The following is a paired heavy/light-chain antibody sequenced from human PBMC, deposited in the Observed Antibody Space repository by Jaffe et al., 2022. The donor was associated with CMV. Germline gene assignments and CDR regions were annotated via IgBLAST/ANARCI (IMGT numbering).Light chain of an antibody. Sequence: QSVLTQPPSVSAAPGQKVTISCSGGSSNIGKHYVSWFQQLPGTVPKLLIYENDKRPSGIPDRFSGSKSDTSATLGVTGLQTGDEADYYCGTWDSSLSAYVFGSGTEVTVL. CDR3: GTWDSSLSAYV. CDR2: END. CDR1: SSNIGKHY. V-gene: IGLV1-51*02. J-gene: IGLJ1*01.
Heavy chain of an antibody. V-gene: IGHV3-33*01. CDR1: GFTFSNFA. Sequence: VESGGGVVQPGGSLRLSCATSGFTFSNFAIHWVRQAPGKGLEWVAVIWADGNTKYYADSVKGRFTISRDNSKNTLFLQMDSLRAEDTALYFCARGYCGVSSCLGGYWGQGAPVTVSS. D-gene: IGHD2-21*01. CDR3: ARGYCGVSSCLGGY. CDR2: IWADGNTK. J-gene: IGHJ4*02.